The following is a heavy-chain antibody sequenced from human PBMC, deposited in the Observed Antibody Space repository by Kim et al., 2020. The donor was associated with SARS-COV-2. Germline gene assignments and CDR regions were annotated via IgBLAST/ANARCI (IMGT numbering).Heavy chain of an antibody. D-gene: IGHD3-10*01. V-gene: IGHV3-53*04. CDR3: ARRAFYGSGKYGMDV. Sequence: DSVKCRLPISGHNSKNTLYLQMNSLRAEDTAVYYCARRAFYGSGKYGMDVWGQGATVTVSS. J-gene: IGHJ6*02.